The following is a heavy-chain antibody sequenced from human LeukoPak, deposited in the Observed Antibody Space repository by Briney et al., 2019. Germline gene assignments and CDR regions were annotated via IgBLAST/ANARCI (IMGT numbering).Heavy chain of an antibody. CDR2: IYPGDSDT. CDR3: ARRIGNSHIAD. CDR1: GYSFTSCW. D-gene: IGHD4-23*01. V-gene: IGHV5-51*01. J-gene: IGHJ4*02. Sequence: GESLKISCKGSGYSFTSCWIGWVRQMPGKGLEWMGIIYPGDSDTRYSPSFQGQVTISADKSITTAYLQWSSLKASETAMYYCARRIGNSHIADWGQGTLVTVSS.